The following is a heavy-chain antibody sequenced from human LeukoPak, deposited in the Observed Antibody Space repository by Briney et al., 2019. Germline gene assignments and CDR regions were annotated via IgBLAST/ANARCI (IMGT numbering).Heavy chain of an antibody. D-gene: IGHD3-22*01. J-gene: IGHJ4*02. Sequence: ASVKVSCKASGYTFTSYAMNWVRQAPGQGLEWMGWINTNTGNPTYAQGFTGRFVFSLDTSVSTAYLQISSLKAEDTAVYYCARNYDSSGYYEFDYWGQGTLVTVSS. CDR3: ARNYDSSGYYEFDY. CDR1: GYTFTSYA. CDR2: INTNTGNP. V-gene: IGHV7-4-1*02.